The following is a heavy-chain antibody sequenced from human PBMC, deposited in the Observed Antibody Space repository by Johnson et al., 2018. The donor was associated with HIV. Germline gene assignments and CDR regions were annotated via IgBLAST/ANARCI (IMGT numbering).Heavy chain of an antibody. Sequence: VQLLESGGGLVKPGGSLRLSCAASGFTFSNAWMSWVRQAPGKGLEWVGRIKSKTDGGTTDYAAPVKGRFTISRDDSKNTLYLQMNSLKTEDTAVYYCTTDDYDSSGYYSLDAFDIWGQGTMVTVSS. CDR3: TTDDYDSSGYYSLDAFDI. CDR2: IKSKTDGGTT. D-gene: IGHD3-22*01. V-gene: IGHV3-15*01. CDR1: GFTFSNAW. J-gene: IGHJ3*02.